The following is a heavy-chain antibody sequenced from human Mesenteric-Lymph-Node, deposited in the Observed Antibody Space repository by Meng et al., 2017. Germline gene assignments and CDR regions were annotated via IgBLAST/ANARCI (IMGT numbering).Heavy chain of an antibody. CDR3: ARNYYFDY. J-gene: IGHJ4*02. Sequence: QVQLQESGPGLVKPSQTLSLTCTVSGDSFNSPDYYWSWIRQPPEKGLEWIGYIYYSGSTYYNPSLKSRVSISMDTSKNQFSLRLSSVTAANTAVYYCARNYYFDYWGQGTLVTVSS. CDR2: IYYSGST. V-gene: IGHV4-30-4*01. CDR1: GDSFNSPDYY.